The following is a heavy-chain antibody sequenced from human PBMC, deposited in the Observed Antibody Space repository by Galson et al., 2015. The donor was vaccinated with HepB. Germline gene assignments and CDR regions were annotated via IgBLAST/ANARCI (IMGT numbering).Heavy chain of an antibody. CDR2: INWNGGST. D-gene: IGHD3-9*01. Sequence: SLRLSCAASGFTFDDYGMSWVRQAPGKELEWVSGINWNGGSTGYADSVKGRFTISRDNAKNSLYLQMNSLRAEDTALYYCARAPYYDILTGYSRPWYFDLWGRGTLVTVSS. CDR3: ARAPYYDILTGYSRPWYFDL. J-gene: IGHJ2*01. V-gene: IGHV3-20*04. CDR1: GFTFDDYG.